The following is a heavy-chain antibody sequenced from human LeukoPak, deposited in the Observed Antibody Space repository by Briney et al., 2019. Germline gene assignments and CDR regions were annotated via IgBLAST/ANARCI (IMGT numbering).Heavy chain of an antibody. Sequence: ASVTVSCTASGYTFTSYDINWVRHAPGHGVEWMGWMNPNSGNTGYAQKVQGRVTITRNTSISTAYMELSSLRSEDTAVYYCARGRYNGIRDAFDIWGQGTMVTVSS. J-gene: IGHJ3*02. CDR2: MNPNSGNT. CDR1: GYTFTSYD. D-gene: IGHD1-14*01. CDR3: ARGRYNGIRDAFDI. V-gene: IGHV1-8*03.